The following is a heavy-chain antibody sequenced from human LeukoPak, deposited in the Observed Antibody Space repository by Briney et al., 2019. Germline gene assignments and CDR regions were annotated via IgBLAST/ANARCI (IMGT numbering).Heavy chain of an antibody. Sequence: PSETLSLKCAVSGYSISSGYYWRWIRQPPGKGLEWIAPIHQTGMTYYNPSLKSRVTISVDTSKNQFSLKLTSVTAAGTAVYYCARYTGTNWGYSFDYWGQGTLVTVSS. J-gene: IGHJ4*02. CDR3: ARYTGTNWGYSFDY. CDR1: GYSISSGYY. CDR2: IHQTGMT. D-gene: IGHD7-27*01. V-gene: IGHV4-38-2*01.